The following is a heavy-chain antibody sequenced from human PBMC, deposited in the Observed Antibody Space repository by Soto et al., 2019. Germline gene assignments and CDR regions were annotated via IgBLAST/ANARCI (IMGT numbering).Heavy chain of an antibody. V-gene: IGHV5-51*01. J-gene: IGHJ3*02. CDR3: ASVEGYYYDSSGNRDYFDI. CDR2: IYPADSDT. Sequence: GESLKISCKGSGYSFPSYWIGWVRQMPGKGLEWMGIIYPADSDTRYSPSFQGQVTISADKSISSAYLQWSSLKASDTAMYYCASVEGYYYDSSGNRDYFDIWGQGTMVTVSS. D-gene: IGHD3-22*01. CDR1: GYSFPSYW.